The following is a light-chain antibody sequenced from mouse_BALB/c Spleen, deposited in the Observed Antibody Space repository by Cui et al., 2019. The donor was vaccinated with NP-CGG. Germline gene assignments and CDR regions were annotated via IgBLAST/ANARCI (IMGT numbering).Light chain of an antibody. Sequence: QAVVPQESALTTSPGETVTITCRSSTGAVTTSNYANWVQEKPDHLFTGLIGGTNNRAPGVPARFSGFLIGDKAALTITGAQTGDEAIYFCALWYSNHWVFGGGTKLTVL. CDR3: ALWYSNHWV. CDR1: TGAVTTSNY. CDR2: GTN. V-gene: IGLV1*01. J-gene: IGLJ1*01.